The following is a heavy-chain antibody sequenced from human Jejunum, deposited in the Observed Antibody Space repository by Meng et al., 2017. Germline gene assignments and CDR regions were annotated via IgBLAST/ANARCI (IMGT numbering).Heavy chain of an antibody. CDR3: THRREDPRSAFYYLDY. Sequence: QITLKESGPTLVKPTQTLTLTCSLSGVSLSNTGVSVGWIRQPPGKALEWLALIYWDDDKRYNPSLMSRLTITKDTSMNHVVLTMTNIDPVDTGTYYCTHRREDPRSAFYYLDYWGRGTLVTVSS. J-gene: IGHJ4*02. D-gene: IGHD2-15*01. CDR1: GVSLSNTGVS. CDR2: IYWDDDK. V-gene: IGHV2-5*02.